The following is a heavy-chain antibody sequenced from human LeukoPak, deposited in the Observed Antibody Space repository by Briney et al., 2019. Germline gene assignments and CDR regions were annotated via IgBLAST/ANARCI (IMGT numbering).Heavy chain of an antibody. D-gene: IGHD3-16*01. V-gene: IGHV3-30*02. CDR3: AKDRDYDYVWGSFGHHDP. CDR1: GFTFSYYG. J-gene: IGHJ5*02. CDR2: IRFEGTEK. Sequence: GGSLRLSCGAFGFTFSYYGMHWVRQAPGKGLEWVAFIRFEGTEKFYADSVKGRFTISRDNSKNTLYLQMNSLRAEDTAVYYCAKDRDYDYVWGSFGHHDPWGQGTLVTVSS.